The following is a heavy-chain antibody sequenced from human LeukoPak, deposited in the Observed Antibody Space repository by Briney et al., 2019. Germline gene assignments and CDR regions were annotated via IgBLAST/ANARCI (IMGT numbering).Heavy chain of an antibody. J-gene: IGHJ4*02. CDR1: GFTFSNYW. V-gene: IGHV3-74*01. CDR3: ARDLVYGSGSCGH. Sequence: GGSLRLSCAASGFTFSNYWMQWVRQAPGKGLVWVSRINGEGGTSYADSVKGRFTISRDNAKNTVHLQMNSLRAEDTAVYYCARDLVYGSGSCGHWGQGTLVTVSS. D-gene: IGHD3-10*01. CDR2: INGEGGT.